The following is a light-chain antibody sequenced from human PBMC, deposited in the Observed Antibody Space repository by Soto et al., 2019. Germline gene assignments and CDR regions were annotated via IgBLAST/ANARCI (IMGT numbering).Light chain of an antibody. J-gene: IGKJ5*01. CDR2: TAS. CDR3: QQYQTYAT. CDR1: QGISSY. Sequence: DIQITPSPSTLSASVGDPVTVTCRASQGISSYLAWYQQKPGKAPNLLIHTASTLQSGVPSRFSGSGSGTEFTLTISSLQPDDFATYYCQQYQTYATFGQGTRLEVK. V-gene: IGKV1-9*01.